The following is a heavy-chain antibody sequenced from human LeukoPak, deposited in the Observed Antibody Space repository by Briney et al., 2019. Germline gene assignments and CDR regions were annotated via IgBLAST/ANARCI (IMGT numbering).Heavy chain of an antibody. CDR2: ISGSGGST. J-gene: IGHJ4*02. D-gene: IGHD3-10*01. Sequence: PGGSLRLSCAASGFTFSSYAMSWVRQAPGKGLEWVSAISGSGGSTYYADSVKGRFTISRDNSKNTLYLQMNSLRAEDTAVYYCVKDIVRYYFGSGSPPGPIWGQGTLVTVSS. CDR1: GFTFSSYA. CDR3: VKDIVRYYFGSGSPPGPI. V-gene: IGHV3-23*01.